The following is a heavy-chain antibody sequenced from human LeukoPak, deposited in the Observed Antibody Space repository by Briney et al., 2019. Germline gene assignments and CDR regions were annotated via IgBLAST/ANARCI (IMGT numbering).Heavy chain of an antibody. D-gene: IGHD3-3*01. V-gene: IGHV3-30*02. J-gene: IGHJ4*02. Sequence: GGSLRLSYAASGFTFSSYGMHWVRQAPGKGLEWVAFIRYDGSNKYYADSVKGRFTISRDNSKNTLYLQMNSLRAEDTAVYYCAKDGLRFLEWLLSLDYWGQGTLVTVSS. CDR1: GFTFSSYG. CDR2: IRYDGSNK. CDR3: AKDGLRFLEWLLSLDY.